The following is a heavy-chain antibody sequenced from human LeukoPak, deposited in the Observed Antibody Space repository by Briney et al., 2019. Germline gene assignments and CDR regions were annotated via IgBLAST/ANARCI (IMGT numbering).Heavy chain of an antibody. CDR3: ARDSVALERELLHYYYGMDV. V-gene: IGHV1-69*04. J-gene: IGHJ6*02. CDR1: GGTFSSYA. CDR2: IIPILGIA. D-gene: IGHD1-26*01. Sequence: PVKVSCKASGGTFSSYAISWVRQAPGQGLEWMGRIIPILGIANYAQKFQGRVTITADKSTSTAYMELSSLRSEDTAVYYCARDSVALERELLHYYYGMDVWGQGTTVTVSS.